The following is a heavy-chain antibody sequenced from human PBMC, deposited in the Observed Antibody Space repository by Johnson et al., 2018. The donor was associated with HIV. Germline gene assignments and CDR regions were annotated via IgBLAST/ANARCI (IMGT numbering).Heavy chain of an antibody. CDR1: GFTFNSYG. CDR3: ARDEPYNLNAFDI. CDR2: ISFDGNDK. J-gene: IGHJ3*02. V-gene: IGHV3-30*19. Sequence: QVQLVESGGGVVQPGRSLRLSCAASGFTFNSYGMHWVRQAPGKGLEWVAVISFDGNDKYYADSVKGRFTISRDNSKNTLYLQMNSLRAEDTAVYYCARDEPYNLNAFDIWGQGTMVTVSS. D-gene: IGHD5-24*01.